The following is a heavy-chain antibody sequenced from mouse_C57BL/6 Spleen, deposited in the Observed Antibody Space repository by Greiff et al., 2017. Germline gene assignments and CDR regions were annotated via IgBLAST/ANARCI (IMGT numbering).Heavy chain of an antibody. V-gene: IGHV5-12*01. CDR2: ISNGGGST. D-gene: IGHD2-4*01. CDR3: ARHGGLRQDYYAMDY. J-gene: IGHJ4*01. CDR1: GFTFSDYY. Sequence: EVKLVESGGGLVQPGGSLKLSCAASGFTFSDYYMYWVRQTPEKRLEWVAYISNGGGSTYYPDTVKGRFTISRDNAKNTLYLQMSRLKSEDTAMYYCARHGGLRQDYYAMDYWGQGTSVTVSS.